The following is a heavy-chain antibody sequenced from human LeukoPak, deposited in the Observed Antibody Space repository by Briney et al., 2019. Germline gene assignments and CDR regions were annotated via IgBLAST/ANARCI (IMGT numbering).Heavy chain of an antibody. D-gene: IGHD6-19*01. CDR1: GGSISSSSYY. CDR2: IYYSGST. CDR3: ARQSGWYFDY. V-gene: IGHV4-39*01. Sequence: SETLSLTCTVSGGSISSSSYYWGWIRQPPGKGLEWIGSIYYSGSTYYNPSLRSRVTISVDTSKNQFSLKLSSVTAADTAVYYCARQSGWYFDYWGQGTLVTVSS. J-gene: IGHJ4*02.